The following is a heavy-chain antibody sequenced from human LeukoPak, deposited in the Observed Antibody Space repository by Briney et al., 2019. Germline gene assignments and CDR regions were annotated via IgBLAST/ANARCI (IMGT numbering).Heavy chain of an antibody. CDR1: GFTFDDYG. Sequence: GGSLRLSCAASGFTFDDYGMNWVRPAPGKGLEWVSYISSSGSTIYYADSVKGRFTISRDNAKNSVYLQMNSLRAEDTAVYYCAELGITMIGGVWGKGTTVTISS. CDR3: AELGITMIGGV. D-gene: IGHD3-10*02. J-gene: IGHJ6*04. V-gene: IGHV3-48*03. CDR2: ISSSGSTI.